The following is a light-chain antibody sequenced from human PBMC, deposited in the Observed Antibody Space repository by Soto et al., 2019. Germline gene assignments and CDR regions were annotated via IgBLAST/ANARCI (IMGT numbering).Light chain of an antibody. J-gene: IGKJ1*01. Sequence: EIVLTQSPGTLSLSPGERATLSCRASQSVSSSYLVWHQQKPGQAPRLLIYAASRRDTGIPDRFSGSGSGTDFALTISRLEAEDFAVYYCQQYGSSPLTFGQGTKVEIK. CDR2: AAS. CDR3: QQYGSSPLT. V-gene: IGKV3-20*01. CDR1: QSVSSSY.